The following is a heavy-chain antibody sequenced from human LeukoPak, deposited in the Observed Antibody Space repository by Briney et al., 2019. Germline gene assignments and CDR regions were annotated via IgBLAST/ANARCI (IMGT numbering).Heavy chain of an antibody. CDR1: GFTFSSYG. J-gene: IGHJ6*02. D-gene: IGHD3-16*01. CDR3: AKDWGPNYYYGMDV. Sequence: GGSLRLSCAASGFTFSSYGMHWIRQAPGKGLEWVAVISYDGSNKYYADSVKGRFTISRDNPKNTLYLQMNSLRAEDTAVYYCAKDWGPNYYYGMDVWGQGTTVTVSS. CDR2: ISYDGSNK. V-gene: IGHV3-30*18.